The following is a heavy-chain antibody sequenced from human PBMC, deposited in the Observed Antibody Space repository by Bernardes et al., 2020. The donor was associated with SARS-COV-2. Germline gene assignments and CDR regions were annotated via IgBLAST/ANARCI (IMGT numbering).Heavy chain of an antibody. CDR3: ARDVAGREDF. V-gene: IGHV3-74*01. Sequence: GSLRLSSEASEFTFSRFWMHWVRQVPGKGLVWVSRINEDGTITDYADSVKGRFTISRDNAKKTLFLQMNSLRAEDTAVYYCARDVAGREDFWGPGTLVTVSS. J-gene: IGHJ4*02. CDR1: EFTFSRFW. CDR2: INEDGTIT. D-gene: IGHD1-26*01.